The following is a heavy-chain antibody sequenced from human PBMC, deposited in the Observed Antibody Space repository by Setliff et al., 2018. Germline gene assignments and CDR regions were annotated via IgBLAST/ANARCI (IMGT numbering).Heavy chain of an antibody. CDR1: GGTFSSYA. CDR2: ISPYNGNR. V-gene: IGHV1-18*01. J-gene: IGHJ5*02. CDR3: ARPLSLCGGECNSHWFDP. Sequence: ASVKVSCKASGGTFSSYAINWVRQATGQGLEWMGWISPYNGNRNYAQKFQGRVTMTTDSSTSTAYLELKSLGSDDTAVYYCARPLSLCGGECNSHWFDPWGQGTLVTVSS. D-gene: IGHD2-21*01.